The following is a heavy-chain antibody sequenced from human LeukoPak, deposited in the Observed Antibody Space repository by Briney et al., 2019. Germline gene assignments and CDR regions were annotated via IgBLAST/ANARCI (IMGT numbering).Heavy chain of an antibody. CDR3: ASFYQAYYFDY. J-gene: IGHJ4*02. CDR1: GGSISGGDYY. Sequence: PSQTLSLTCTVSGGSISGGDYYWSWVRQPPGKGLECIGYIFYSGSTYHNPSLKSRATISVDTSKNQFSLKLSSVTAADTAVYYCASFYQAYYFDYWGLGTLVTVSS. D-gene: IGHD2-21*01. V-gene: IGHV4-30-4*01. CDR2: IFYSGST.